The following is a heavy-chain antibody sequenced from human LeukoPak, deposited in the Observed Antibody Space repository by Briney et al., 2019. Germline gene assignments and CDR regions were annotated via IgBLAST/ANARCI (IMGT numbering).Heavy chain of an antibody. J-gene: IGHJ4*02. CDR1: GFTFSAYA. V-gene: IGHV3-23*01. CDR2: ISRSGSST. CDR3: ARDPADY. Sequence: GGSLRLSCAASGFTFSAYAMSWVRQAPGKGLEWVSAISRSGSSTDYADSVKGRFTISRDNAKNSLYLQMNSLRAEDTAVYYCARDPADYWGQGTLVTVSS. D-gene: IGHD2-2*01.